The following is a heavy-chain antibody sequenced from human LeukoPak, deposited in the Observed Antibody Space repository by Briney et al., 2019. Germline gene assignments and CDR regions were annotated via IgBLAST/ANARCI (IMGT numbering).Heavy chain of an antibody. Sequence: GGSLRLSCPASGFTLSASVINCVRQAPGKGLDWFSYISSSSNTIYYADSVKGRFTLSRDNAKNSLYLQMNSLRDEDTALYYGARGYSSCRGAFDVWGQGTMVTVSS. CDR1: GFTLSASV. D-gene: IGHD6-19*01. CDR3: ARGYSSCRGAFDV. V-gene: IGHV3-48*02. CDR2: ISSSSNTI. J-gene: IGHJ3*01.